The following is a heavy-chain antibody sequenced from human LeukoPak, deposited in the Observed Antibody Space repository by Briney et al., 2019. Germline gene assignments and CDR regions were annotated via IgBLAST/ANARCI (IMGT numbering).Heavy chain of an antibody. CDR2: IYSSGNS. CDR1: GDSITTNSYW. Sequence: PSETLSLTCSISGDSITTNSYWWGWIRQSPGKGLEWIGSIYSSGNSYNNPSLKTRTTISPDTSKNQYSLRLHSVTAADTAIYYCARRGIWDLQIGNWFDPWGQGILVIVSS. CDR3: ARRGIWDLQIGNWFDP. D-gene: IGHD3-16*01. V-gene: IGHV4-39*01. J-gene: IGHJ5*02.